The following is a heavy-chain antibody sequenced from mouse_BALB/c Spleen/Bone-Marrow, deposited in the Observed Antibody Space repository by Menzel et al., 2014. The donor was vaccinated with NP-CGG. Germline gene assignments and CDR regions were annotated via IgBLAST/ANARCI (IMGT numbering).Heavy chain of an antibody. CDR3: TREGYGNSYYFDY. D-gene: IGHD2-1*01. CDR2: IDPETGGT. Sequence: VQLQQSGAALVRPGASVTLSCKASGYTFTDYEMHWVKQTPVHGLEWIGAIDPETGGTAYNQKFKGKATLTADKSSSTAYMELRSLTSEDSAVYYCTREGYGNSYYFDYWGQGTTLTVSS. CDR1: GYTFTDYE. V-gene: IGHV1-15*01. J-gene: IGHJ2*01.